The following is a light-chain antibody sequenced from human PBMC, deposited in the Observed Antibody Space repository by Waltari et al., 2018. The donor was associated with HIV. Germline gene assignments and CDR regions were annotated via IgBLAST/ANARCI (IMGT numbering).Light chain of an antibody. J-gene: IGLJ1*01. CDR1: SSNIGATFD. V-gene: IGLV1-40*02. Sequence: QSVLTQPPSVSGAPGQRVIISCTGSSSNIGATFDVHWYQLLPGPAPKLLIYATSNRPSGVPDRFFGSKSGTSASLAITGLQAEDEAEYYCQSFDSSLNAYVFGPGTTVVVL. CDR3: QSFDSSLNAYV. CDR2: ATS.